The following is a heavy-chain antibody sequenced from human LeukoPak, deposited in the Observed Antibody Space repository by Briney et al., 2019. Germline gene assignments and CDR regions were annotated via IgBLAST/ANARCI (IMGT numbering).Heavy chain of an antibody. CDR3: AKRGRIAVAGPLDY. CDR1: GFTFSSYA. J-gene: IGHJ4*02. CDR2: ISGSDGST. D-gene: IGHD6-19*01. V-gene: IGHV3-23*01. Sequence: GGSLRLSCAASGFTFSSYAMSWVRQAPGKGLEWVSAISGSDGSTYYADSVKGRFTISRDNSKNTLYLQMNSLRAEDTAVYYCAKRGRIAVAGPLDYWGQGTLVTVSS.